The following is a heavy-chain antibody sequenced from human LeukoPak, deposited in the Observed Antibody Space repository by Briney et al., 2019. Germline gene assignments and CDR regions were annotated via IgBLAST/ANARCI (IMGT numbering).Heavy chain of an antibody. V-gene: IGHV3-23*01. CDR1: GFTFSSYA. CDR3: AKVKGYSNYAGRVPPVRRAFDI. J-gene: IGHJ3*02. Sequence: PGGSLRLSCAASGFTFSSYAMSWVRQAPGKGLEWVSAISGSGGSTYYADSVKGRFTISRDNSKNTLYLQMNSLRAEDTAVYYCAKVKGYSNYAGRVPPVRRAFDIWGQGTMVTVSS. CDR2: ISGSGGST. D-gene: IGHD4-11*01.